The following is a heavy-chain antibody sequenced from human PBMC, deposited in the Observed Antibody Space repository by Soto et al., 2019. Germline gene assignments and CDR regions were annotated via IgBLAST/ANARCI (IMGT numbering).Heavy chain of an antibody. J-gene: IGHJ5*02. CDR2: ISSSSSYI. CDR3: ARGGTFDP. CDR1: GFTFISYS. D-gene: IGHD1-1*01. V-gene: IGHV3-21*01. Sequence: GGSVGLSCAAYGFTFISYSMNWVRQAPGKGLEWVSSISSSSSYIYYADSVKGRFTTSRDNAKNSLYLQMNSLRAEDTAVYYCARGGTFDPWGQGTLVTVS.